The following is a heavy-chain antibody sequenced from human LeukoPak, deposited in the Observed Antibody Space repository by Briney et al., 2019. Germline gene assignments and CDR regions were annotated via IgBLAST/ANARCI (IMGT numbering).Heavy chain of an antibody. V-gene: IGHV4-34*01. CDR3: VRGYGGWGSPRYFDL. CDR2: INHSGST. D-gene: IGHD7-27*01. J-gene: IGHJ2*01. Sequence: PSETLSLTCAVYGGSFSGYYWSWIRQPPGKGLEWIGEINHSGSTNYNPSLKSRVTISVDTSKNQFSLKLSSVTAADTAVYYCVRGYGGWGSPRYFDLWGRGTLVTVSS. CDR1: GGSFSGYY.